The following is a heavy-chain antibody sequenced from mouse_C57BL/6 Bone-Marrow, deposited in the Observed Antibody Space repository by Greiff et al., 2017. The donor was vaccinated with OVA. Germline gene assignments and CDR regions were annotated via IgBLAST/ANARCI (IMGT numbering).Heavy chain of an antibody. J-gene: IGHJ4*01. D-gene: IGHD2-4*01. Sequence: QVTLKASGPGILPSSQTLSLTCSFSGFSLSTSGMGVSWIRQPSGKGLEWLAHIYWDADKRYNPSLKSRLTISKDTSRKQVFLKSTSVDTADTATYYCARLYYDYGDYAMDYWGQGTSVTVSS. CDR2: IYWDADK. CDR1: GFSLSTSGMG. V-gene: IGHV8-12*01. CDR3: ARLYYDYGDYAMDY.